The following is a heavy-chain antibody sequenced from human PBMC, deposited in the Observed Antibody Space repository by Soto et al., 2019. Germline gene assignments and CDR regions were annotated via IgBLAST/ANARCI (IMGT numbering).Heavy chain of an antibody. CDR1: GGSISSGGYS. Sequence: QLQLQESGSGLVKPSQTLSLTCAVSGGSISSGGYSWSWIRQPPGKGLEWIGYIYHSGSTYYNPSLKSRVTISVDRSKNQFSLKLSSVTAADTAVYYCARGGAIFGVVTPGAFDIWGQGTMVTVSS. CDR3: ARGGAIFGVVTPGAFDI. J-gene: IGHJ3*02. V-gene: IGHV4-30-2*01. D-gene: IGHD3-3*01. CDR2: IYHSGST.